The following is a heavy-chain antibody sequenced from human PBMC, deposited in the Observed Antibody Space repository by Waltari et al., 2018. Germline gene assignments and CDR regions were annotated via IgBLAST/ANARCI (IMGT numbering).Heavy chain of an antibody. V-gene: IGHV4-34*01. CDR3: ARDRLWFGDPSWFDP. CDR2: INHSGST. CDR1: GGSFSGYY. Sequence: QVQLQQWGAGLLKPSETLSLTCAVYGGSFSGYYWSWIRQPPGKGLEWIGEINHSGSTYYNPSLKSRGTISVDRSKNQFSLKLSSVTAADTAVYYCARDRLWFGDPSWFDPWGQGTLVTVSS. D-gene: IGHD3-10*01. J-gene: IGHJ5*02.